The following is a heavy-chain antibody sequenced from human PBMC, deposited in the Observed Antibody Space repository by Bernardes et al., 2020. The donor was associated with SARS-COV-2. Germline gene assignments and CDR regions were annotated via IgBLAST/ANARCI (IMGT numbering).Heavy chain of an antibody. V-gene: IGHV4-34*01. D-gene: IGHD3-3*01. CDR2: INHSGST. CDR3: ARRVNKYDFWSGGDAFDI. J-gene: IGHJ3*02. Sequence: SETLSLTCAVYGGSFSGYYWSWIRQPPGKGLEWIGEINHSGSTNYNPSLKSRVTISVDTSKNQFSLKLSSVTAADTAVYYCARRVNKYDFWSGGDAFDIWGQGTMVTVSS. CDR1: GGSFSGYY.